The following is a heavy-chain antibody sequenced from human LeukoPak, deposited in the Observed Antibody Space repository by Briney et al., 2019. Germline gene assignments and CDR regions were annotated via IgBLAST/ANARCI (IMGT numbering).Heavy chain of an antibody. J-gene: IGHJ4*02. CDR3: AHYGSGTYYNWGYYFDY. Sequence: SETLSLTCTVSGGSISSSSYYWGWIRQPPGKGLEWIGSIYHSGSTYYNPSLKSRVTISVDTSKNQFSLKLRSVTAADTAVYYCAHYGSGTYYNWGYYFDYWGQGILVTVSS. CDR2: IYHSGST. V-gene: IGHV4-39*01. D-gene: IGHD3-10*01. CDR1: GGSISSSSYY.